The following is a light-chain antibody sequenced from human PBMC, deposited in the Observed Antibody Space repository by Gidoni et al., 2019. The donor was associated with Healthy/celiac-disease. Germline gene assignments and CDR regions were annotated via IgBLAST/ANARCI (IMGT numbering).Light chain of an antibody. V-gene: IGLV3-1*01. CDR3: QAWDSSIV. J-gene: IGLJ2*01. Sequence: SYELTQPPSVSVSPGQTASITCSGDNWGDKYACWYQQKPGQSPVLVIYQDSERPSGIPERFSGSNSGNTATLTISGTQAMDEADYYCQAWDSSIVFGGGTKLTVL. CDR1: NWGDKY. CDR2: QDS.